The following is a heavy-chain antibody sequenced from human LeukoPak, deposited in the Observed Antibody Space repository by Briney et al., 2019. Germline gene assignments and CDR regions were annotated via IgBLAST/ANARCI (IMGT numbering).Heavy chain of an antibody. CDR2: IIPIFGTA. Sequence: SVKVSCKASGGSFTSYAISWVRRAPGQGVEGMGGIIPIFGTANYAQKFQGRVTITADESTSTAYMELSSLRSEDTAVYYCARRITMVRGVRANWFDPWGQGTLVTVSS. CDR1: GGSFTSYA. V-gene: IGHV1-69*01. D-gene: IGHD3-10*01. J-gene: IGHJ5*02. CDR3: ARRITMVRGVRANWFDP.